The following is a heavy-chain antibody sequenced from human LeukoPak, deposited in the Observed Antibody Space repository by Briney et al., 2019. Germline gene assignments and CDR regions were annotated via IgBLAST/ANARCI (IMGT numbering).Heavy chain of an antibody. V-gene: IGHV3-23*01. Sequence: FTISRDNSKNTLYLQMNSLRAEDTAVYYCAKDLLVDVPEYSSSSCFDYWGQGTLVTVSS. D-gene: IGHD6-6*01. CDR3: AKDLLVDVPEYSSSSCFDY. J-gene: IGHJ4*02.